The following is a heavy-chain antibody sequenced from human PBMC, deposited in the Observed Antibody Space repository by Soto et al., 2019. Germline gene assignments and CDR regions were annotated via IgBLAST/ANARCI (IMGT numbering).Heavy chain of an antibody. V-gene: IGHV3-21*01. D-gene: IGHD4-17*01. CDR2: ISSSSSYI. CDR1: GFTFTDYN. Sequence: PGGSLRLSCAVSGFTFTDYNMNWVRRAPGKGLEWVSFISSSSSYIYYADSVKGRFTISRDNAKNSLSLQMNSLRAEDTAVYYCARVSGYGDQAYSYYGMDVWGQGTTVTVSS. CDR3: ARVSGYGDQAYSYYGMDV. J-gene: IGHJ6*02.